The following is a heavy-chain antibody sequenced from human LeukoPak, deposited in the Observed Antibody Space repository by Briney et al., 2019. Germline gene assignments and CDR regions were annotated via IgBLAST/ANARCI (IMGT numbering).Heavy chain of an antibody. J-gene: IGHJ3*02. CDR2: ISGSGGST. CDR3: AKGDYYDSSGFDI. V-gene: IGHV3-23*01. D-gene: IGHD3-22*01. Sequence: GGSLRLSCAAPGFTFSSYAMSWVRQAPGKGLEWVSAISGSGGSTYYADSVKGRFTISRDNSKNTLYLQMNSLRAEDTAVYYCAKGDYYDSSGFDIWGQGTMVTVSS. CDR1: GFTFSSYA.